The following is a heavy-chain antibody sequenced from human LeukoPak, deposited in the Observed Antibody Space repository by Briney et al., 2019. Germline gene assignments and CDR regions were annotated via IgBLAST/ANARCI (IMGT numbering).Heavy chain of an antibody. CDR1: GGSISSYY. Sequence: PSETLSLTCTVSGGSISSYYWSWLRQPPGKGLEWIGYIYYSGSTNYNPSLKSRVTISVDTSKNQFSLKLSSVTAADTAVYYCARGRVSDYWGQGTLVTVSS. CDR2: IYYSGST. J-gene: IGHJ4*02. V-gene: IGHV4-59*01. CDR3: ARGRVSDY. D-gene: IGHD6-13*01.